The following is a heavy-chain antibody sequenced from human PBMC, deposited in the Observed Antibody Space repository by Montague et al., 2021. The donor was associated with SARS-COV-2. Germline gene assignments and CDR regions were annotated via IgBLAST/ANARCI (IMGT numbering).Heavy chain of an antibody. CDR1: GFSLSTSGMC. V-gene: IGHV2-70*11. CDR2: XDWDDDK. Sequence: PALVTPTQTLTLTCTFSGFSLSTSGMCVSWIRQPPGRALEWLARXDWDDDKYCSTSLKTRLTISKDTSKNQVVLTMTNMDPVDTATYYCAREIAGATVLDYWGQGTLVTVSS. CDR3: AREIAGATVLDY. D-gene: IGHD1-26*01. J-gene: IGHJ4*02.